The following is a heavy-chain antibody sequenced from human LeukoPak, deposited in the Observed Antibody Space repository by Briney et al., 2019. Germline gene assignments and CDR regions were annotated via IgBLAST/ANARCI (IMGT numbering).Heavy chain of an antibody. D-gene: IGHD3-10*01. V-gene: IGHV1-18*01. CDR2: ISAYTGNP. CDR1: GYTFSSYG. CDR3: ARGSGLGVYFDN. Sequence: ASVKVSCKASGYTFSSYGITWVRQAPGQGLEWMGWISAYTGNPKYAQKLQGRVTMTTDASTSTAYMDLRSLRSDDTAVYYCARGSGLGVYFDNWGQGTLVTVSS. J-gene: IGHJ4*02.